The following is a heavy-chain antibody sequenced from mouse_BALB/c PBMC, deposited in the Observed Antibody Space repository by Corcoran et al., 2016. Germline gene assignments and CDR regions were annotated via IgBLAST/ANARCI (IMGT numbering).Heavy chain of an antibody. CDR2: INPYNDGT. Sequence: EVQLQQSGPELVKPGASVKMSCKASGYTFTSYVMHWVKQKPGQGLEWIGYINPYNDGTNYNEKFMGKATFTADTSSNTAYMQLSSLTSEDSAVYYGARSDTTARFAYWGQGTLVTVSA. D-gene: IGHD1-2*01. CDR3: ARSDTTARFAY. CDR1: GYTFTSYV. J-gene: IGHJ3*01. V-gene: IGHV1S136*01.